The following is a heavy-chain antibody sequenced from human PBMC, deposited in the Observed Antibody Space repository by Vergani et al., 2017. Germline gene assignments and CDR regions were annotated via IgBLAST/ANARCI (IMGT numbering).Heavy chain of an antibody. J-gene: IGHJ4*02. V-gene: IGHV4-34*01. Sequence: QVQLQQWGAGLLKPSETLSLTCAVYGGSFSGYYWSWIRQPPGKGLEWIGEINHSGSTNYNPSLKSRVTISVDTSKNQFSLKLSSVTAADTAVYYCARLGEEMATIQDIYFDYWGQGTLVTVSS. CDR1: GGSFSGYY. CDR3: ARLGEEMATIQDIYFDY. D-gene: IGHD5-24*01. CDR2: INHSGST.